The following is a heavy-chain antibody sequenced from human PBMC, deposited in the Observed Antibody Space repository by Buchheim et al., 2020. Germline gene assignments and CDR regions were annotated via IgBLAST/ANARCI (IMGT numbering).Heavy chain of an antibody. V-gene: IGHV4-30-4*01. CDR1: GGSISSGDYY. D-gene: IGHD3-9*01. Sequence: QVQLQESGPGLVKPSQTLSLTCTVSGGSISSGDYYWSWIRQPPRKGLEWIGYIYYSGSTYYNPSLKSRVTISVDTSKNQFSLKLSSVTAADTAVYYCARVLVLRYFDWLLGPFDYWGQGTL. CDR3: ARVLVLRYFDWLLGPFDY. J-gene: IGHJ4*02. CDR2: IYYSGST.